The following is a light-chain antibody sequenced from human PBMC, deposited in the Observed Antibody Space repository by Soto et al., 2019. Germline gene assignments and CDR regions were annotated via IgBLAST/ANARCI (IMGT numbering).Light chain of an antibody. V-gene: IGLV2-14*01. CDR2: DVS. CDR1: SSDVGGYNY. J-gene: IGLJ1*01. Sequence: QSVLTQPASVSGSPGRSITISCTGTSSDVGGYNYVSWYQQHPGKAPKLIIYDVSNRPSGVSNRFSGSKSGNTASLTISGLQAEDEADYYCSSYTSSSTRVFGTGTKVTVL. CDR3: SSYTSSSTRV.